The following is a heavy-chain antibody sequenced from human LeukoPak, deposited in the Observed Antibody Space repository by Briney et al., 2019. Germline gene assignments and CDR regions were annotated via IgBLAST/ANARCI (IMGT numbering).Heavy chain of an antibody. J-gene: IGHJ6*02. V-gene: IGHV1-46*01. CDR1: GYTFTSYY. D-gene: IGHD6-13*01. Sequence: GASVKISCKASGYTFTSYYMHWVRQAPGQGLEWMGIINPSGGSTSYAQKFQGRVTMTRDTSTSTVYMELSSLRSEDTAVYYCARGRSSSPRDYFYYGMDVWGQGTTVTVSS. CDR3: ARGRSSSPRDYFYYGMDV. CDR2: INPSGGST.